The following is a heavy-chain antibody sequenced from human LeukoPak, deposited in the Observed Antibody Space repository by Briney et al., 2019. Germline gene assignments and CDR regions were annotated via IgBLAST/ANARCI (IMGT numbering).Heavy chain of an antibody. D-gene: IGHD1-26*01. V-gene: IGHV3-48*01. CDR3: ARDLPDDGKWMLLGEVDY. CDR1: GFIFRDYT. CDR2: IRSSGDDI. J-gene: IGHJ4*02. Sequence: VGSLRLSCAASGFIFRDYTMTWVRQAPGKGLEWVSHIRSSGDDIRYADSVKGRFTISRDNSKNTLYLQMNSLRAEDTAVYYCARDLPDDGKWMLLGEVDYWGQGTLVTVSS.